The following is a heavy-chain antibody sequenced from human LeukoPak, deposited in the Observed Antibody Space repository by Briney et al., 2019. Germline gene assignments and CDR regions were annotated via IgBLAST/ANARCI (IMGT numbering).Heavy chain of an antibody. CDR3: ARLRQGYYCDY. Sequence: SETLSLTCTVSGGSMSSFYWSWIRQPPGKGREYIGYISYSGSTNYNPSLKSRVTISVDTSKNQFSLKLSSVTAADTAVYYCARLRQGYYCDYWGQGTLVTVSS. CDR2: ISYSGST. CDR1: GGSMSSFY. J-gene: IGHJ4*02. V-gene: IGHV4-59*01.